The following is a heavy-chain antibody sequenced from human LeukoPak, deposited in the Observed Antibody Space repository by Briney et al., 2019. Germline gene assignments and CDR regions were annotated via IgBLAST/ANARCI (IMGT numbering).Heavy chain of an antibody. CDR2: INPSGGST. V-gene: IGHV1-46*01. CDR1: GYTFTSYG. J-gene: IGHJ5*02. CDR3: ARERRPPKNWFDP. Sequence: ASVKVSCKASGYTFTSYGISWVRQAPGQGLEWMGIINPSGGSTSYAQKFQGRVTMTRDTSTSTVYMELSSLRSEDTAVYYCARERRPPKNWFDPWGQGTLVTVSS.